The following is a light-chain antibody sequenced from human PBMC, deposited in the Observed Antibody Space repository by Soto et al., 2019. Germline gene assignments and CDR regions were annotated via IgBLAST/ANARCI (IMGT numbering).Light chain of an antibody. CDR1: QGLYNY. V-gene: IGKV3-11*01. Sequence: EIVLTQSPATLSLSPGERATLSCRASQGLYNYLAWYQQKPGQTPRLLIYDASTSAPGIPARFSGDWSVTDFTLTIDTLVPEDFALYYCEQRISWPITFGQGTRLEIK. CDR2: DAS. J-gene: IGKJ5*01. CDR3: EQRISWPIT.